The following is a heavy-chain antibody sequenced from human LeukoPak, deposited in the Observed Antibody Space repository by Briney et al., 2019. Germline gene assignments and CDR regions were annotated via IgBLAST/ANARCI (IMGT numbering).Heavy chain of an antibody. D-gene: IGHD1-26*01. V-gene: IGHV3-30*18. CDR3: AKERGTFTLYDFDY. CDR2: ISYDGSDK. CDR1: GFTFSTYG. Sequence: PGGSLRLSCAASGFTFSTYGMHWVRQAPGKGLEWVAVISYDGSDKYYADSVKGRFTISRDNSKNTLYLQMNSPRADDTAVYYCAKERGTFTLYDFDYWGQGTLVTVSS. J-gene: IGHJ4*02.